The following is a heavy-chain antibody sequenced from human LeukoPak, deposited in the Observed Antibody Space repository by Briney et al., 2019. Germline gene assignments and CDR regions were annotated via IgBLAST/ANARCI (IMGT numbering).Heavy chain of an antibody. V-gene: IGHV3-30-3*01. D-gene: IGHD5-24*01. CDR3: ARARVEMATSLDY. Sequence: PGGSLRLSCAASGFTFSGYAMHWVRQAPGKGLEWVAVISYDGSNKYYADSVKGRFTISRDNSKNTLYLQMNSLRAEDTAVYYCARARVEMATSLDYWGQGTLVTVSS. J-gene: IGHJ4*02. CDR1: GFTFSGYA. CDR2: ISYDGSNK.